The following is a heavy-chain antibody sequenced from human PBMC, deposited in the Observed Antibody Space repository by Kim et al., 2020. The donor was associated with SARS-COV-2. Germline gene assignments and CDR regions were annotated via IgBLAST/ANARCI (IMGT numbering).Heavy chain of an antibody. Sequence: GGSLRLSCAASGFTFSSYSMNWVRQAPGKGLEWVSSISSSSYIYYADSVKGRFTISRDNTKNSLYLQMNSLRAEDTAVYYCARDSSGWYGSAFDIWGQGTMVTVSS. CDR1: GFTFSSYS. D-gene: IGHD6-19*01. CDR3: ARDSSGWYGSAFDI. V-gene: IGHV3-21*04. CDR2: ISSSSYI. J-gene: IGHJ3*02.